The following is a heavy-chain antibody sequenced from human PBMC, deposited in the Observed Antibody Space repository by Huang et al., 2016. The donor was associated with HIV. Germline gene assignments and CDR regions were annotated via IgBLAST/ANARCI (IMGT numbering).Heavy chain of an antibody. CDR2: FSSSSNVI. V-gene: IGHV3-48*01. J-gene: IGHJ4*02. CDR3: AKTSAMEQQLVAAWF. D-gene: IGHD1-1*01. Sequence: EVQLVESGGGLVQPGGSLMLSCAASGFTFSNSNWNWLGLRQVKGMGWLSYFSSSSNVIYNADPVKGRFTISRDNAQSTLYFQKNSLLAEDTAVYYCAKTSAMEQQLVAAWFWGQGTLVTVSS. CDR1: GFTFSNSN.